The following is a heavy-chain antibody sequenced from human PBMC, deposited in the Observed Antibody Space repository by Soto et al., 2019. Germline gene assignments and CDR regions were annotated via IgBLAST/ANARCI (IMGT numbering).Heavy chain of an antibody. CDR2: ISGSGDKT. CDR1: GFSFSTYP. V-gene: IGHV3-23*01. Sequence: LRLSCAASGFSFSTYPMVWVRQAPGKRLEAVSSISGSGDKTYYKDSVKGRFTISRDNSKNTVDLRMNSLRPEDTAVYYCAKILSTVTTYYYGMDAWGQGTTVTVSS. J-gene: IGHJ6*02. D-gene: IGHD4-17*01. CDR3: AKILSTVTTYYYGMDA.